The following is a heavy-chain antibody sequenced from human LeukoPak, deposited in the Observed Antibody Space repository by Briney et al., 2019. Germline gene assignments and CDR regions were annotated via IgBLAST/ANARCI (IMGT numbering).Heavy chain of an antibody. CDR1: EFTFSTYW. V-gene: IGHV3-74*01. D-gene: IGHD4-17*01. Sequence: PGGSLRLSCAASEFTFSTYWMHWVRQAPGKGLVWVSRINSDGSSTNYADSVKGRFTISRDNAKNTLYLQMNSLRAEDTAVYHCARDHYGLLDYWGQGTLVTVSS. CDR2: INSDGSST. CDR3: ARDHYGLLDY. J-gene: IGHJ4*02.